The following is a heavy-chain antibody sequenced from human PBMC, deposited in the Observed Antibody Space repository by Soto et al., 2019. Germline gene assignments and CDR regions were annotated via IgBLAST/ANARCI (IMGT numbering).Heavy chain of an antibody. Sequence: QITLKESGPTLVKPTQTLTLTCTFSGFSLSTTGVGVGWIRQPPGKALEWLALIYWDDDKRYNPSLKSRLTITKDTFKNQVGLTMSNVDPVDTATYYCVQSRCGGDCLQSYSSHSYYGLDVWGQGTTVTVSS. V-gene: IGHV2-5*02. D-gene: IGHD2-21*01. CDR1: GFSLSTTGVG. CDR3: VQSRCGGDCLQSYSSHSYYGLDV. J-gene: IGHJ6*02. CDR2: IYWDDDK.